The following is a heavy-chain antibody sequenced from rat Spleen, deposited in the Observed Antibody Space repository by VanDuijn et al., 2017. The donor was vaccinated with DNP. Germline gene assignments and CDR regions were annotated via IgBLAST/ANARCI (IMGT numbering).Heavy chain of an antibody. J-gene: IGHJ3*01. V-gene: IGHV5-7*01. CDR3: ASLNNYNWFAY. Sequence: EVHLMESGGGLVQPGRSLKLSCAASGFTFSDYNMAWVRQAPKKGLEWVATISYDGSSTYYRDSVKGRFTISRDNAKSTLYLQMDSLRSEDTATYYCASLNNYNWFAYWGQGTLVTVSS. CDR1: GFTFSDYN. D-gene: IGHD1-10*01. CDR2: ISYDGSST.